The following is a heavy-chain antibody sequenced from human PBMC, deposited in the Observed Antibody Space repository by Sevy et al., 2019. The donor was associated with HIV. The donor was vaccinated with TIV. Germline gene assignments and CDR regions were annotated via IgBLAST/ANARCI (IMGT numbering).Heavy chain of an antibody. Sequence: ASVKVSCKASGYTFTIYGISWVRQAPEQGLEWMGWISAYSGNTNYAQNLQGRVTITTDTWTTTAYMELRSLGLDDTAVYYCARTSSYGSGSCFDYWGQGTLVTVSS. CDR3: ARTSSYGSGSCFDY. CDR1: GYTFTIYG. J-gene: IGHJ4*02. V-gene: IGHV1-18*01. D-gene: IGHD3-10*01. CDR2: ISAYSGNT.